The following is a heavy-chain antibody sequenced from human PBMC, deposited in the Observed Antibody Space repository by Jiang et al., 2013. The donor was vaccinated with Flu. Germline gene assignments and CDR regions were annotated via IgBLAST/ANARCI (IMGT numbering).Heavy chain of an antibody. D-gene: IGHD3-22*01. V-gene: IGHV3-23*05. CDR3: AKLTDYFDSSGNFHY. J-gene: IGHJ4*02. Sequence: ADSVEGPDFTISRDNSKKTLFLQMNTLRAEDTAVYYCAKLTDYFDSSGNFHYWGQGTLVTVSS.